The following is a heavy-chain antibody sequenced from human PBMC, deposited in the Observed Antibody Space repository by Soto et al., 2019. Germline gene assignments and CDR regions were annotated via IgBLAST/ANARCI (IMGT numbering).Heavy chain of an antibody. J-gene: IGHJ6*02. CDR1: GGTFSSYA. V-gene: IGHV1-69*01. CDR3: ATPDCGSSTSCHVGRYGMDI. D-gene: IGHD2-2*01. CDR2: IIPIFGTA. Sequence: QVQLVQSGAEVKEPGSSVKFSCKASGGTFSSYAISWVRQAPGQGLEWMGGIIPIFGTANYAQKFQGRVTITADESTSTAYLELSSLRSEDTALYYCATPDCGSSTSCHVGRYGMDIWGRGTTVTV.